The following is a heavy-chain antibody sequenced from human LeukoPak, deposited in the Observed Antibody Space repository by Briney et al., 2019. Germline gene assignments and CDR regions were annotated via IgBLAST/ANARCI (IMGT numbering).Heavy chain of an antibody. V-gene: IGHV1-24*01. Sequence: ASVKVSCKVSGYTLTELSMHWGGQAPGKGLEGMGGFDPEDGETIYAQKFQGRVTMTEDTSTDTAYMELSSLRSEDTAVYYCATEDRYGGQYWGQGTLVTVSS. CDR1: GYTLTELS. CDR3: ATEDRYGGQY. D-gene: IGHD4-23*01. J-gene: IGHJ4*02. CDR2: FDPEDGET.